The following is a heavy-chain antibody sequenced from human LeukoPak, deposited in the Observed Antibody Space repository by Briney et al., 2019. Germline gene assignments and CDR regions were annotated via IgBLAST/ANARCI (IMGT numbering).Heavy chain of an antibody. CDR3: ARAQTYYYASRGYYDVFDI. CDR1: GGSFSGYC. D-gene: IGHD3-22*01. J-gene: IGHJ3*02. Sequence: SETLSLTCAVYGGSFSGYCWSWIRQPPGKGLEWTGEINHSGSTNYNPALTSRVTISVNTSKNHFSLKLSSVTAADTAVYYHARAQTYYYASRGYYDVFDIWGQGTMVTVSS. V-gene: IGHV4-34*01. CDR2: INHSGST.